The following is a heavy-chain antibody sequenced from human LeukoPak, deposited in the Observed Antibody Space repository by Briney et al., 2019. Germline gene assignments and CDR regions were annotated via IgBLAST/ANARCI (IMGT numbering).Heavy chain of an antibody. CDR3: ARAPEYGLYYFDY. J-gene: IGHJ4*02. CDR2: IYYSGST. V-gene: IGHV4-39*07. CDR1: GGSISSDSYY. Sequence: PSETLSLTCTVSGGSISSDSYYWGWIRQPPGKGLEWIGNIYYSGSTYYNPSLKSRVSISVDTSKNQFSLKLTSVTAADTAVYYCARAPEYGLYYFDYWGQGTLVTVSS. D-gene: IGHD1-14*01.